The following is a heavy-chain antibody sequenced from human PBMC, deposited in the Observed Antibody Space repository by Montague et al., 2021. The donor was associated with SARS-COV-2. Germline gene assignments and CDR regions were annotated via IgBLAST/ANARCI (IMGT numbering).Heavy chain of an antibody. CDR3: ARDTRIQLWFDRDYYYGMDV. D-gene: IGHD5-18*01. CDR2: TYYRSKWYN. CDR1: GDSVSSNSAA. J-gene: IGHJ6*02. V-gene: IGHV6-1*01. Sequence: CAISGDSVSSNSAAWNWIRQSPSRGLEWLGRTYYRSKWYNDYAVSVKSRITISPDTSKNQFSLQLNSVTPEDTAVHYCARDTRIQLWFDRDYYYGMDVWGQGTTVTVSS.